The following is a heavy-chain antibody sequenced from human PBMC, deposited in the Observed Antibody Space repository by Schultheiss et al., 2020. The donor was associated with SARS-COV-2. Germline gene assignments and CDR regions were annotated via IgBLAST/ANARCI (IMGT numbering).Heavy chain of an antibody. CDR1: GFSVSSNY. V-gene: IGHV3-33*08. J-gene: IGHJ4*02. Sequence: GGSLRLSCAASGFSVSSNYMSWVRQAPGKGLEWVAVVWYDGSNKYYADSVKGRFTISRDNSKNTLYLQMNSLRAEDTAVYYCARGFGSSEDYWGQGTLVTVSS. CDR3: ARGFGSSEDY. D-gene: IGHD6-6*01. CDR2: VWYDGSNK.